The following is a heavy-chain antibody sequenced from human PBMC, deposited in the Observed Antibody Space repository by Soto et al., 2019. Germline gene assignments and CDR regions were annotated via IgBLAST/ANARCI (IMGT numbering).Heavy chain of an antibody. D-gene: IGHD6-13*01. J-gene: IGHJ4*02. CDR3: ARFGYSSSWRPFTYDY. V-gene: IGHV4-59*01. CDR2: IYYSGSA. CDR1: GGSISSYY. Sequence: PSETLSLTCTVSGGSISSYYWSWIRQPPGKGLEWIGYIYYSGSANYNPSLKSRVTISVDTSKNQFSLKLSSVTAADTAVYYCARFGYSSSWRPFTYDYWGQGTLVTVS.